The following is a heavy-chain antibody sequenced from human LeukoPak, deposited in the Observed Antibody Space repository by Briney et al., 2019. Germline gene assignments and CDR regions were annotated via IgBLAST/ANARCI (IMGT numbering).Heavy chain of an antibody. V-gene: IGHV3-48*01. J-gene: IGHJ4*02. Sequence: PGGSLRLSCAASGFTFSSYGMNWVRQAPGKGLEWVSYISSSSSAIYYADSVKGRFTISRDNAKNSLYLQMSSLRVEDTAVYYCARYYGDYFGVDYWGQGTLVTVSS. CDR1: GFTFSSYG. CDR2: ISSSSSAI. D-gene: IGHD4-17*01. CDR3: ARYYGDYFGVDY.